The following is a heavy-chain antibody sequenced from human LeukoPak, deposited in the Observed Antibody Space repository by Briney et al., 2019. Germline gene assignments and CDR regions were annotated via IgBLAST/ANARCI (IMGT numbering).Heavy chain of an antibody. CDR2: INLSGGST. J-gene: IGHJ4*02. D-gene: IGHD2-8*01. CDR3: ARDYVDDIPMIKDY. V-gene: IGHV1-46*01. CDR1: GGTFSSYA. Sequence: ASVKVPCKASGGTFSSYAISWVRQAPGQGLEWMGKINLSGGSTTYAQKFQGRVTMTRDTSTSTVYMELSSLRSEDTAVYYCARDYVDDIPMIKDYWGQGTLVTVSS.